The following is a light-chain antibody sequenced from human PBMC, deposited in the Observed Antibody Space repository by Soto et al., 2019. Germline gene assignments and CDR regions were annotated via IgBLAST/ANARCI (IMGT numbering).Light chain of an antibody. CDR1: SSDVGRYNY. CDR2: EVT. Sequence: QSALTQPPSASGSPGQSVTISCTGTSSDVGRYNYVSWYQQHPGKAPKLMIYEVTKWPSGVPDRFSGSKSGNTASLTVSGLQAEDEADYYCTSYAGTNNVFGTGTKLTVL. CDR3: TSYAGTNNV. J-gene: IGLJ1*01. V-gene: IGLV2-8*01.